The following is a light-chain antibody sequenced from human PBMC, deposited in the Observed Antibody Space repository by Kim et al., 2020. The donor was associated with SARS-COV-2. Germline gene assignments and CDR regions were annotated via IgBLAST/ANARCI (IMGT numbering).Light chain of an antibody. CDR2: DVT. J-gene: IGLJ2*01. CDR1: GSDVGGESN. CDR3: SSYTSTNTLV. Sequence: ITRAATGRGSDVGGESNVTWHQTYPGKAPKSMIYDVTKRPSGVANRFSGAKYGNTASLTISGLQAEDEADDYCSSYTSTNTLVFGGGTKVTVL. V-gene: IGLV2-14*04.